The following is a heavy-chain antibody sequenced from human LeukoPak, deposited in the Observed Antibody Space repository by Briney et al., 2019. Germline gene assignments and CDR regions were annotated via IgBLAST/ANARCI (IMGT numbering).Heavy chain of an antibody. J-gene: IGHJ5*02. CDR1: GFSFTDSP. CDR3: VGSSYIEGVFDP. D-gene: IGHD1-26*01. Sequence: PGGSLRLSCAASGFSFTDSPIHWVRQASGKGLEWVGRIRSRPYNYATAYAASLRGRFTVSRDDSKYTAYLQMNSLRTEDTAVYYCVGSSYIEGVFDPWGQGTLVTVSS. V-gene: IGHV3-73*01. CDR2: IRSRPYNYAT.